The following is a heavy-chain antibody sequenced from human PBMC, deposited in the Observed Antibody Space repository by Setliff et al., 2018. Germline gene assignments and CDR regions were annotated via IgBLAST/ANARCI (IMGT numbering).Heavy chain of an antibody. D-gene: IGHD1-26*01. CDR1: GGSFSGYY. CDR3: ARDRRIVGARHAFDI. J-gene: IGHJ3*02. V-gene: IGHV4-34*01. CDR2: INHSGST. Sequence: SETLSLTCAVYGGSFSGYYWSWIRQPPGKGLEWIGEINHSGSTNYNPSLKSRVTISVDTSKNQFSLKLGSVTAEDTAVYYCARDRRIVGARHAFDIWGKGTMVT.